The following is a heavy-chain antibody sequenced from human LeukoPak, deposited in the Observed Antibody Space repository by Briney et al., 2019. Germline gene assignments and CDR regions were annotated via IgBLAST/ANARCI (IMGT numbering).Heavy chain of an antibody. V-gene: IGHV1-2*02. J-gene: IGHJ6*03. CDR2: INPNSGGT. CDR3: ARGGRHYDILTGFGYYYYYMDV. D-gene: IGHD3-9*01. CDR1: GYTFTGYY. Sequence: ASVNVSCKASGYTFTGYYMHWVRQAPGQGLEWMGWINPNSGGTNYAQKFQGRVTMTRDTSISTAYMELSRLRSDDTAVYYCARGGRHYDILTGFGYYYYYMDVWGKGTTVTISS.